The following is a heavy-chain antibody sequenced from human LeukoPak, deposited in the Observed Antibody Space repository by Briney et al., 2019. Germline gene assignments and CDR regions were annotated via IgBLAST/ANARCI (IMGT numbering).Heavy chain of an antibody. D-gene: IGHD2-15*01. CDR3: AKEAGMVAATPDAFDI. CDR2: ISGSCGST. Sequence: GGSLTLSCEASGFNFSSYAMSWVRQAPGKGLEGVSAISGSCGSTYYADSVKGRFTISRDDSKNTLYLQMNSLRAEDTAVYYCAKEAGMVAATPDAFDIWGQGTMVTVSS. J-gene: IGHJ3*02. CDR1: GFNFSSYA. V-gene: IGHV3-23*01.